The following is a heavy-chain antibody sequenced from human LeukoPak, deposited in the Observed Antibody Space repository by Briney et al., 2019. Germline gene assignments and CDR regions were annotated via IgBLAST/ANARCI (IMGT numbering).Heavy chain of an antibody. CDR3: AKTPVATIQERGDY. CDR2: ISGSGGST. Sequence: GGSLRPSCAASGFTFSSYAMSWVRQAPGKGLEWVSAISGSGGSTYYADSVKGRFTISRDNSKNTLYLQMNSLRAEETAVYYCAKTPVATIQERGDYWGQGTLVTVSS. J-gene: IGHJ4*02. CDR1: GFTFSSYA. V-gene: IGHV3-23*01. D-gene: IGHD5-12*01.